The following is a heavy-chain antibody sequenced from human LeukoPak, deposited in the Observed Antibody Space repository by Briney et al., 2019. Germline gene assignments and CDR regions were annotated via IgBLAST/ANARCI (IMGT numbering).Heavy chain of an antibody. V-gene: IGHV3-7*01. J-gene: IGHJ4*02. Sequence: GGSLRLSCAASGFTFSSYWMTWVRQTSGKGLEWVANIKHDGSEDYFVDSVKGRFTISRDNAENSLHLQMSSLRAEDTAVYYCARSANYGGLAFFDYWGQGILVIVSS. CDR3: ARSANYGGLAFFDY. CDR1: GFTFSSYW. CDR2: IKHDGSED. D-gene: IGHD4/OR15-4a*01.